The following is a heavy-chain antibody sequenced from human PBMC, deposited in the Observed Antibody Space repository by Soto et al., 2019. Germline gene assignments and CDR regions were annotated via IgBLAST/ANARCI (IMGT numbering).Heavy chain of an antibody. V-gene: IGHV4-59*01. Sequence: SEILPLTCTVSGGSIRSYYWSWIRQPPGKGLEWIGYMYYSGSTNYNPSLKSRVTMSADTSKNQFSLKLRSVTAADTAVYYCERVPGIEMSTTFFDYWGQGILVNVSS. CDR2: MYYSGST. CDR3: ERVPGIEMSTTFFDY. CDR1: GGSIRSYY. D-gene: IGHD1-1*01. J-gene: IGHJ4*02.